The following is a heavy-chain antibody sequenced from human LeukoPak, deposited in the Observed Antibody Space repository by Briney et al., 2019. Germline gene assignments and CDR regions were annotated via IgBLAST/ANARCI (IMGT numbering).Heavy chain of an antibody. D-gene: IGHD3-22*01. CDR2: ISYKVRNK. Sequence: PLGSLRLSCAASGFTFSSYAMHWVRQAPGKGLEWVAVISYKVRNKYYADSVKGRFTSSRDNSKNTLYLQMNSLRAEDRAVYCCAMGMIVVVKPLGAFDIWGQGTMV. J-gene: IGHJ3*02. CDR1: GFTFSSYA. V-gene: IGHV3-30*04. CDR3: AMGMIVVVKPLGAFDI.